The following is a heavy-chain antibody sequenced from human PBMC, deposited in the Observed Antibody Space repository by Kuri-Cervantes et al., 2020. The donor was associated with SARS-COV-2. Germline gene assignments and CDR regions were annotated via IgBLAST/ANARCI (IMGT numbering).Heavy chain of an antibody. D-gene: IGHD6-6*01. CDR2: IYYSGST. V-gene: IGHV4-61*01. Sequence: SETLSLTCTVSGGSVSSGSYYWSWIRQPPGKGLEWIGYIYYSGSTNYNPSLKSRVTISVDTSKNQFSLKRSSVTAADTAVYYCARGKWSSSSPLDYWGQGTLVTVSS. CDR3: ARGKWSSSSPLDY. J-gene: IGHJ4*02. CDR1: GGSVSSGSYY.